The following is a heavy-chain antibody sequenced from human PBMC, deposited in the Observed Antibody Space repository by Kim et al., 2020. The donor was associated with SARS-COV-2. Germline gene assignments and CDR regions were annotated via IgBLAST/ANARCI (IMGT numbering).Heavy chain of an antibody. CDR1: GFTFSSYW. J-gene: IGHJ4*02. Sequence: GGSLRLSCAASGFTFSSYWMHWVRQAPGKGLVWVSRINSDGSSTSYADSVKGRFTISRDNAKNTLYLQMNSLRAEDTAVYYCVRACTLGSSWRIYYFDYWGQETLVTVSS. CDR2: INSDGSST. CDR3: VRACTLGSSWRIYYFDY. V-gene: IGHV3-74*01. D-gene: IGHD6-13*01.